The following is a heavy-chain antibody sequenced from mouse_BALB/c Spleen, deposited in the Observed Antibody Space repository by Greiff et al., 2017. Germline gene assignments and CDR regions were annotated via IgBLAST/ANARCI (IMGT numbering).Heavy chain of an antibody. CDR3: AGDYRYDYFDY. D-gene: IGHD2-14*01. CDR1: GFTFSSYG. Sequence: EVQGVESGGGLVQPGGSLKLSCAASGFTFSSYGMSWVRQTPDKRLELVATINSNGGSTYYPDSVKGRFTISRDNAKNTLYLQMSSLKSEDTAMYYCAGDYRYDYFDYWGQGTTLTVSS. J-gene: IGHJ2*01. CDR2: INSNGGST. V-gene: IGHV5-6-3*01.